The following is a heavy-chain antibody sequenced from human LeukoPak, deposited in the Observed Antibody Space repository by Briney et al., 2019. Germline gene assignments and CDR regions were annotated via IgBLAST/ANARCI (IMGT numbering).Heavy chain of an antibody. CDR1: GFTFDDYG. V-gene: IGHV3-20*04. CDR2: INWNGGST. CDR3: ARDGAGSGNKGDFDY. J-gene: IGHJ4*02. Sequence: PGGSLRLSCAASGFTFDDYGMSWVRQAPGKGLEWVSGINWNGGSTDYADSVKGRFTISRDNAKNSLYLQMNSLRADDTALYYCARDGAGSGNKGDFDYWGQGTLVTVPS. D-gene: IGHD2-15*01.